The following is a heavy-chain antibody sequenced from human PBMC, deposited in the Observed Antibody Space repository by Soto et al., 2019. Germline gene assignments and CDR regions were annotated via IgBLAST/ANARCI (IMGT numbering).Heavy chain of an antibody. D-gene: IGHD3-22*01. J-gene: IGHJ4*02. V-gene: IGHV4-59*01. CDR1: DGSISSYY. CDR3: ARKGWYYDAYYFDY. CDR2: IYYSGST. Sequence: SETLSLTCTVSDGSISSYYWSWIRQPPGKGLEWIGYIYYSGSTNYNPSLKSRVTISVDTSKNQFSLKLSSVTAADTAVYYCARKGWYYDAYYFDYWGQGTLVTVSS.